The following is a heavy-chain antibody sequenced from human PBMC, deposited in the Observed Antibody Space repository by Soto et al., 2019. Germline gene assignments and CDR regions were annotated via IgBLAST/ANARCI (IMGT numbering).Heavy chain of an antibody. V-gene: IGHV1-18*01. CDR1: GYTFTSYG. Sequence: QVQLVQSGAEVKKPGASVKVSCKASGYTFTSYGISWVRQAPGQGLEWMGWISAYNGNTNYAQKLQGRVTMTTDTATSTAYMELRSLRSDDTAVYYCARDDRYDFWSGYYAGHDYWGQGTLVTVSS. D-gene: IGHD3-3*01. CDR3: ARDDRYDFWSGYYAGHDY. J-gene: IGHJ4*02. CDR2: ISAYNGNT.